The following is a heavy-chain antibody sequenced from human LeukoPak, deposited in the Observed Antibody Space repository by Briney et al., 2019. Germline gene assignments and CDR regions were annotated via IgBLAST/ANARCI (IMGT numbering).Heavy chain of an antibody. CDR2: ISSSSSYI. CDR3: ARDWAYGYGGNSADY. V-gene: IGHV3-21*01. J-gene: IGHJ4*02. CDR1: GFTFSSYS. D-gene: IGHD4-23*01. Sequence: GGSLRLSCAASGFTFSSYSMNWVRQAPGKGLEWVSSISSSSSYIYYADSVKGRFTISRDNDKESLSLQMNNLRDEDTAIYYCARDWAYGYGGNSADYWGQGTLVTVSS.